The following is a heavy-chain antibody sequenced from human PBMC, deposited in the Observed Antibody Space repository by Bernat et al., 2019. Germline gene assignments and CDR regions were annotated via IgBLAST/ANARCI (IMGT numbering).Heavy chain of an antibody. Sequence: EVQLVESGGGLIQPGGSLRLSCAASGFTVSSNYMSWVRQAPGKGLEWVSVIYSGGSTYYADSVKGRFTISRHNSKNTLYLQMNSLGAEDTAVYYCARFIPGTTGYFDYWGQGTLVTVSS. J-gene: IGHJ4*02. V-gene: IGHV3-53*01. CDR1: GFTVSSNY. D-gene: IGHD1-20*01. CDR3: ARFIPGTTGYFDY. CDR2: IYSGGST.